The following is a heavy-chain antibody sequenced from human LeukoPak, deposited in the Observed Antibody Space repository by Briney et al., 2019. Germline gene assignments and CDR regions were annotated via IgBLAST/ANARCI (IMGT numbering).Heavy chain of an antibody. CDR3: ARMARAIAPPYYDFWSGYYPYYFDY. J-gene: IGHJ4*02. Sequence: SETLSLTCTVSGGSISSYYWSWIRQPPGKGLEWIGYIYYSGSTNYSPSLKSRVTISVDTSKNQFSLKLSSVTAADTAVYYCARMARAIAPPYYDFWSGYYPYYFDYWGQGTLVTVSS. CDR2: IYYSGST. CDR1: GGSISSYY. D-gene: IGHD3-3*01. V-gene: IGHV4-59*01.